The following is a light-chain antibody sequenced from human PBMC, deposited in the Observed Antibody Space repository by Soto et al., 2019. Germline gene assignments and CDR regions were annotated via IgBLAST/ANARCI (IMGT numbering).Light chain of an antibody. V-gene: IGKV3-20*01. CDR1: QSVSSSY. CDR3: QQYGSAPFT. Sequence: EIVLTQSPCTLPLSPGERATLSCRASQSVSSSYLVWYQQKPGQAPRPLIYGASSRATGIPHRFSGSGSGTDFTLTISSLEAEDFAVYYCQQYGSAPFTFGQGTKLEIK. J-gene: IGKJ2*01. CDR2: GAS.